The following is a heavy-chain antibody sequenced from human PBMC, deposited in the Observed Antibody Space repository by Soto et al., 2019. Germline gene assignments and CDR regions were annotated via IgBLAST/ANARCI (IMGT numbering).Heavy chain of an antibody. CDR1: GGSISSSSYY. J-gene: IGHJ5*02. V-gene: IGHV4-39*01. CDR3: ARGSPQLLGIAAAGTNCFDP. D-gene: IGHD6-13*01. CDR2: IYHSGST. Sequence: SETLSLTCTVSGGSISSSSYYWGWIRQPPGKGLEWIGSIYHSGSTYYNPSLKSRVTISVDTSKNQFSLKLSSVTAADTAVYYCARGSPQLLGIAAAGTNCFDPWGQGTLVTVAS.